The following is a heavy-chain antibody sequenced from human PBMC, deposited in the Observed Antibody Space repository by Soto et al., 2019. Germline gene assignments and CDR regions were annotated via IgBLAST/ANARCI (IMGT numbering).Heavy chain of an antibody. Sequence: ASVKVSCKVSGYTFTSYDINWVRQATGQGLEWMGWMNPNSGNTGYAQKFQGRVTMTRNTSISTAYMELSSLRSEDTAAYYCARWYDILTPSIWGQGTLVTVSS. CDR1: GYTFTSYD. CDR3: ARWYDILTPSI. J-gene: IGHJ4*02. D-gene: IGHD3-9*01. CDR2: MNPNSGNT. V-gene: IGHV1-8*01.